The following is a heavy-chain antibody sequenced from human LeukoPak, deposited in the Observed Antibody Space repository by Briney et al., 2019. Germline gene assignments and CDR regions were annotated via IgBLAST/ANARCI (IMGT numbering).Heavy chain of an antibody. CDR2: IFTTGST. CDR3: ARLLRGDRGYFDY. CDR1: GNSISSYY. V-gene: IGHV4-4*07. J-gene: IGHJ4*02. Sequence: SSETLSLPCTVSGNSISSYYWSWIRQPTGKGLEWIGRIFTTGSTNYNPSLKSRVAMSVDTSKNQFSLKLSSVTAADTAVYYCARLLRGDRGYFDYWGQGTLVTVPS. D-gene: IGHD3-10*01.